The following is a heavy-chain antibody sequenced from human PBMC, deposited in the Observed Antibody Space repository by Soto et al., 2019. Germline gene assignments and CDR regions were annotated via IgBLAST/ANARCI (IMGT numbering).Heavy chain of an antibody. CDR1: GFTFSSYW. J-gene: IGHJ5*02. Sequence: GGSLRLSCAASGFTFSSYWMSWVRQAPGKGLEWVANIKQDGSEKYYVDSVKGRFTISRDNAKNSLYLQMNSLRAEDTAVYYCARFTIFGVVTPSGGFDPWGQGTLVTVSS. D-gene: IGHD3-3*01. CDR3: ARFTIFGVVTPSGGFDP. V-gene: IGHV3-7*05. CDR2: IKQDGSEK.